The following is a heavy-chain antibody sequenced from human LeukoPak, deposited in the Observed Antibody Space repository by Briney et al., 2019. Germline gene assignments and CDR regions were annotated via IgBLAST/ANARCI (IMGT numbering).Heavy chain of an antibody. CDR1: GGSISSYY. CDR3: ARVRIIESMWFDP. D-gene: IGHD2-15*01. Sequence: SETLSLTCTVSGGSISSYYWSWIRQPPGKGLEWIGYIYYSGSTNYNPSLKSRVTISVDTSKNQFSLKLSSVTAADTAVYYCARVRIIESMWFDPWGQGTLVTVSS. CDR2: IYYSGST. V-gene: IGHV4-59*01. J-gene: IGHJ5*02.